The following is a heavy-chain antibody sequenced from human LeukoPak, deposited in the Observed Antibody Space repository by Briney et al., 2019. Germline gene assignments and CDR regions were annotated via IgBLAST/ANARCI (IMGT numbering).Heavy chain of an antibody. D-gene: IGHD6-19*01. CDR2: ISSSGSTI. V-gene: IGHV3-11*01. CDR1: GFTFSDYY. Sequence: GGSLRLSCAASGFTFSDYYMSWIRQAPGKGLEWVSYISSSGSTIYYADSVKGRFTISRDNAKNSLYLQMNSLRAEDTAVYYCARTAVAGSYYFDYRGQGTLVTVSS. J-gene: IGHJ4*02. CDR3: ARTAVAGSYYFDY.